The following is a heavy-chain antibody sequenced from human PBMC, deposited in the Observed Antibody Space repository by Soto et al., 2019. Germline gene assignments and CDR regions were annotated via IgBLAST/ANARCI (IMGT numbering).Heavy chain of an antibody. CDR1: GFTFSSYA. CDR2: ISGSGGST. D-gene: IGHD6-6*01. J-gene: IGHJ6*02. Sequence: PGGSLRLSCAASGFTFSSYAMSWVRQAPGKGLEWVSAISGSGGSTYYADSVKGRFTISRDNSKNTLYLQMNSLRAEDTAVYYCAKGLPASSSYYYGMDVWGQGTTVTV. CDR3: AKGLPASSSYYYGMDV. V-gene: IGHV3-23*01.